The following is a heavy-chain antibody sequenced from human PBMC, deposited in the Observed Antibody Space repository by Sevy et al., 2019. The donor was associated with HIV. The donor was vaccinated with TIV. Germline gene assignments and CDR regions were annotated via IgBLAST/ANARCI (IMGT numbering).Heavy chain of an antibody. CDR2: IWYVGSDT. V-gene: IGHV3-33*01. Sequence: GGSLRLSCAASGFIFSNHGMHWVRQAPGKGLEWVARIWYVGSDTYYGESVKGRFTISRDNSQNTVDLQMNSLRVEDTAVYYCARDVDSNYDGIDAWGQGTTVTVSS. D-gene: IGHD4-4*01. CDR1: GFIFSNHG. J-gene: IGHJ6*02. CDR3: ARDVDSNYDGIDA.